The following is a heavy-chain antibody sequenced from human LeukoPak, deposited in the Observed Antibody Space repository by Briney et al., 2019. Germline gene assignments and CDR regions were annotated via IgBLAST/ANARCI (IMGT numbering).Heavy chain of an antibody. CDR2: ISSSSSTI. Sequence: PGGSLRLSCAASGFTFSSYSVNWVRQAPGKGLEWASYISSSSSTIYYADSVKGRFTISRDKAKNSLYLQMNSLRAEDTAVYYCAREYCSSTSCLYDYWGQGTLVTVSS. CDR3: AREYCSSTSCLYDY. CDR1: GFTFSSYS. D-gene: IGHD2-2*01. V-gene: IGHV3-48*01. J-gene: IGHJ4*02.